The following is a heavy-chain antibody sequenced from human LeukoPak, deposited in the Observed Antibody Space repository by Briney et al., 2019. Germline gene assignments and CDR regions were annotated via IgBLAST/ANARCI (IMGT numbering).Heavy chain of an antibody. J-gene: IGHJ6*03. CDR2: INPNSGGT. V-gene: IGHV1-2*02. CDR1: GYTFTGYY. CDR3: ARLSNKIRLGALSSRGYMDV. Sequence: GASVKVSCKASGYTFTGYYMHWVRQAPGQGLEWMGWINPNSGGTNYAQKFQGRVTMTRDTSISTAYMELSRLRSDDTAVYYCARLSNKIRLGALSSRGYMDVWGKGTTVTVSS. D-gene: IGHD3-16*02.